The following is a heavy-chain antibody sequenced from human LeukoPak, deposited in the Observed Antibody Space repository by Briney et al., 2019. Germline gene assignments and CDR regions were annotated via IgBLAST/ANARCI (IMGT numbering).Heavy chain of an antibody. CDR3: AKDRGRYSYGSADY. Sequence: GGSLRLSCAASGFTFSSYVMSWVRQAPGKGLEWVSAISGSGGSTYYADSVKGRFTISRDNSKNTLDLQMNSLRAEDTAVYYCAKDRGRYSYGSADYWGQGTLVTVSS. V-gene: IGHV3-23*01. D-gene: IGHD5-12*01. J-gene: IGHJ4*02. CDR2: ISGSGGST. CDR1: GFTFSSYV.